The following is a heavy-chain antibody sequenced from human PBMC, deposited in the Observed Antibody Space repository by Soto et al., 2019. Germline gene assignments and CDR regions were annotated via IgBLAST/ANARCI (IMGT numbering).Heavy chain of an antibody. CDR3: ARTTTTKSRDY. CDR2: ISVTGSGT. D-gene: IGHD4-17*01. J-gene: IGHJ4*02. V-gene: IGHV3-23*01. Sequence: EVQLLESGGGLVQPGGSLGLSCAASGFTFSSYDMSWVRQAPGKGLEYVSSISVTGSGTYYADSVKGRFTISRDNSKNTLYLQMNSLIVEDTAAYYCARTTTTKSRDYWGQGTLVTVSS. CDR1: GFTFSSYD.